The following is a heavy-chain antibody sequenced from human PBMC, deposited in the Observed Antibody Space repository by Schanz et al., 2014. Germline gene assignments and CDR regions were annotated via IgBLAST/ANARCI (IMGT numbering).Heavy chain of an antibody. J-gene: IGHJ4*02. CDR3: ARDGVDAAAGGNY. D-gene: IGHD6-13*01. CDR2: IYSGVST. V-gene: IGHV3-66*01. CDR1: GFIVSSTY. Sequence: EVQLVESGGGLVKPGGSQRLSCAASGFIVSSTYMTWVRQAPGKGLEWVSIIYSGVSTYYADSVKGRFTISRDNSKNTLYLQVSSLRTEDTAVYYCARDGVDAAAGGNYWGQGTLVTVSS.